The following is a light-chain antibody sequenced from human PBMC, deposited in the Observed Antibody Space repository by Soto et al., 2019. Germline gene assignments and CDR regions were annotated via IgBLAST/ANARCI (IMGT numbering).Light chain of an antibody. Sequence: EIVMTQSPGTLSVSPGETATLSCMGIQSVSSNLAWYQQKPGQAPRLLIYGASTRATGISARFSGGGSGTEFTLTISSLQSEDFALYFCQQYEKWPPSITFGQGTRLEIK. CDR3: QQYEKWPPSIT. J-gene: IGKJ5*01. CDR2: GAS. V-gene: IGKV3-15*01. CDR1: QSVSSN.